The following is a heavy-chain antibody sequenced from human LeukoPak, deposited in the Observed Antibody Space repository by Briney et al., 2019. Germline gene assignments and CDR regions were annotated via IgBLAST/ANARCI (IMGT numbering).Heavy chain of an antibody. CDR3: ARAAAAGDETLDY. D-gene: IGHD6-13*01. CDR1: GGSISSYY. V-gene: IGHV4-59*01. CDR2: IYYSGSP. Sequence: PSETLSLTCTVSGGSISSYYWSWLRQPPGKGLEWVGYIYYSGSPNYNPSLKSRVTISVDTSKNQFSLNLSSVTAADTAVYYCARAAAAGDETLDYWGQGTLVTVS. J-gene: IGHJ4*02.